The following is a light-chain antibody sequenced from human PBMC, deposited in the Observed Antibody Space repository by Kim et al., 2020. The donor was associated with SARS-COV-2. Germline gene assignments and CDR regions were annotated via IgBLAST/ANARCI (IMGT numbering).Light chain of an antibody. CDR3: QQYGSSPLT. Sequence: LFPGERAPLSCRASQSVSSGYLAWYQQKRGQAPRLIIYGASSRARGIPDRFSGSGSGTDFTLTISRLEPEDFAVFYCQQYGSSPLTFGGGTKLEI. CDR1: QSVSSGY. CDR2: GAS. J-gene: IGKJ4*01. V-gene: IGKV3-20*01.